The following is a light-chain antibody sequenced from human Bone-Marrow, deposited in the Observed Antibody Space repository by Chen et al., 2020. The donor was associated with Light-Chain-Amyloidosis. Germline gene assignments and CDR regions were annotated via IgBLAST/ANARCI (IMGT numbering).Light chain of an antibody. J-gene: IGKJ4*01. CDR1: QTISSNY. CDR3: QQYGTSPLT. CDR2: GSS. V-gene: IGKV3-20*01. Sequence: EIVLTQSPVTLSLSAGEGANLSCRASQTISSNYLTWYQQKFGPAPRLLIYGSSSRATGSPDRFTGSGSGTDFTRTINRLEPEELAMYYCQQYGTSPLTFGGGTKVEIK.